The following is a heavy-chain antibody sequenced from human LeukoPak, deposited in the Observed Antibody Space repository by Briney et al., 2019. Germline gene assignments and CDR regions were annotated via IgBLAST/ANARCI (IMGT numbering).Heavy chain of an antibody. D-gene: IGHD2-21*01. CDR1: GFTFSTST. CDR3: AKVEGLGHPRVYYYYYGMDV. J-gene: IGHJ6*02. CDR2: IGSTSRDK. Sequence: PGGSLRLSCAASGFTFSTSTMNWVRQAPGKGLEWVSSIGSTSRDKYFVGSVRGRFTISRDNAKNTLYLQMNSLRAEDTAVYYCAKVEGLGHPRVYYYYYGMDVWGQGTTVTVSS. V-gene: IGHV3-21*04.